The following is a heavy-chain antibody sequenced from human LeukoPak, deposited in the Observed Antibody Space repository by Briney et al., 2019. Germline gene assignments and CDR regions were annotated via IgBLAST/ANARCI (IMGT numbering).Heavy chain of an antibody. J-gene: IGHJ3*02. Sequence: GGSLRLSCAASGFTFSTYWMHGVRQAPGKGLEWVGFIRSKAYGGTTEYAASVKGRFTISRDDSKSIAYLQMNSLKTEDTAVYYCTRSEVVVIKGDAFDIWGQGTMVTVSS. CDR3: TRSEVVVIKGDAFDI. CDR1: GFTFSTYW. V-gene: IGHV3-49*04. CDR2: IRSKAYGGTT. D-gene: IGHD3-22*01.